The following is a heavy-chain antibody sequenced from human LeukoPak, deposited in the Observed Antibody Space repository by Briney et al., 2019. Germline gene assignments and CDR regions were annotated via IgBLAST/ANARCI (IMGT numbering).Heavy chain of an antibody. CDR1: GGSISSDDYS. J-gene: IGHJ4*02. CDR3: ARQDFGSGILPGY. Sequence: PSETLSLTCAVSGGSISSDDYSWSWIRQSPGKGLEWIGTFYHTGSADYNPPLKSRVTISIDTSKSHFSLKLSSVTAADMAVYYCARQDFGSGILPGYWGQGTLVTVSS. V-gene: IGHV4-30-2*03. CDR2: FYHTGSA. D-gene: IGHD3-10*01.